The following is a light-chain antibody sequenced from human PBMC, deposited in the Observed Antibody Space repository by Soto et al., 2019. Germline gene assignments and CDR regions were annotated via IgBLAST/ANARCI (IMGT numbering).Light chain of an antibody. CDR1: QSIRSW. J-gene: IGKJ1*01. Sequence: DIQMTQSPSTLPASVGDRVTVTRRASQSIRSWLAWYQEKPGKAPKLLIYKASLLETGVPSRFSGSGSGTEFTLTISSLQTDDFGTYYCQQYNSHQWTLGQGTKVDIK. CDR2: KAS. V-gene: IGKV1-5*03. CDR3: QQYNSHQWT.